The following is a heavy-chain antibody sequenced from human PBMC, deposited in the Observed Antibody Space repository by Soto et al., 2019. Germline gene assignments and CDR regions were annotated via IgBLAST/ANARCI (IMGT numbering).Heavy chain of an antibody. CDR2: ISWNSGTI. CDR1: GFTFDDYA. Sequence: EVQLVESGGGLEQPGRSLRLSCAASGFTFDDYALHWVRQAPGKGLEWVSRISWNSGTIGYADSVKGRFTISRDNAKNSLYLQMNSLRAEDTAFYYCAKALPYSSSPGREYYFDSWGQGTLVTVSS. CDR3: AKALPYSSSPGREYYFDS. V-gene: IGHV3-9*01. D-gene: IGHD6-13*01. J-gene: IGHJ4*02.